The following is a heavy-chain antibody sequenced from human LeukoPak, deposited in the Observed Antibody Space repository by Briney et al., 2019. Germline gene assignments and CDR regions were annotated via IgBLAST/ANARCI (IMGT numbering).Heavy chain of an antibody. CDR3: ARPSGYCSGGSCYSDAFDI. CDR1: GFTFSSYS. Sequence: GGSLRLSCAASGFTFSSYSMNWVRQAPGKGLEWVSSISSSSSYIYYADSVKGRFTISRDNAKNSLYLQMNSLRAEDTAVYYCARPSGYCSGGSCYSDAFDIWGQGTMVTVSS. D-gene: IGHD2-15*01. J-gene: IGHJ3*02. CDR2: ISSSSSYI. V-gene: IGHV3-21*01.